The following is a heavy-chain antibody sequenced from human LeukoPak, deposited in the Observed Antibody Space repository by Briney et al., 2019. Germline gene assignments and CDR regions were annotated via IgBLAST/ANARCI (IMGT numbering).Heavy chain of an antibody. CDR3: ATADNYYDSSGGAFDI. J-gene: IGHJ3*02. V-gene: IGHV1-18*01. Sequence: SVKVSCKASGYTFTSYGISWVRQAPGQGLEWMGWISAYNGNTNYAQKLQGRVTMTTDTSTSTAYMELRSLRSDDTAVYYCATADNYYDSSGGAFDIWGRETTVTVSS. CDR2: ISAYNGNT. D-gene: IGHD3-22*01. CDR1: GYTFTSYG.